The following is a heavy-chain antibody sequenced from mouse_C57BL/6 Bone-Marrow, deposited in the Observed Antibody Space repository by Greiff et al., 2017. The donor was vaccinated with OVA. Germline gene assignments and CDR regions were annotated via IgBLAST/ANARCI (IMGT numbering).Heavy chain of an antibody. V-gene: IGHV1-50*01. CDR3: ARRWYFDV. J-gene: IGHJ1*03. CDR2: IDPSDSYT. Sequence: VKLQQPGAELVKPGASVKLSCKASGYTFTSYWMQWVKQRPGQGLEWIGEIDPSDSYTNYNQKFKGKATLTVDTSSSTAYMQLSSLTSEDSAVYYCARRWYFDVWAQGPRSPSPQ. CDR1: GYTFTSYW.